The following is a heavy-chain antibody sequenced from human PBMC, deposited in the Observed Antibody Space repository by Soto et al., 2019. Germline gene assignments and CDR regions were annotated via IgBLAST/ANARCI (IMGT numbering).Heavy chain of an antibody. V-gene: IGHV4-34*01. CDR3: ARGPLPRFWSGYYTGSIDY. CDR1: GGSFSGYY. Sequence: QVQLQQWGAGLLKPSETLSLTCAVYGGSFSGYYWSWIRQPPGKGLEWIGEINHSGSTNYNPSLSSRVTISVDTSKNQFSLKLSSVTAADTAVYYCARGPLPRFWSGYYTGSIDYWGQGTLVTVSS. D-gene: IGHD3-3*01. J-gene: IGHJ4*02. CDR2: INHSGST.